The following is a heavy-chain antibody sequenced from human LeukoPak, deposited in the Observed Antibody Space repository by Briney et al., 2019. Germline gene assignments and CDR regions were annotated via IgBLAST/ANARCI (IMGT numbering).Heavy chain of an antibody. J-gene: IGHJ3*02. D-gene: IGHD2-2*01. V-gene: IGHV3-7*03. Sequence: PGGSLRLSCAASGFTFSSYWMSWVRQAPGKGLEWVANIKQDGSEKYHVDSVKGRFTISRDNAKNSLYLQMNSLRAEDTAVYYCARDFRDCSSTSCYGDAFDIWGQGTMVTVSS. CDR3: ARDFRDCSSTSCYGDAFDI. CDR1: GFTFSSYW. CDR2: IKQDGSEK.